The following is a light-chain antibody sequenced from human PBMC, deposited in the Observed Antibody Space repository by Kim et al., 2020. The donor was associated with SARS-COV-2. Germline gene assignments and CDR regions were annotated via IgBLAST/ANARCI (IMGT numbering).Light chain of an antibody. CDR3: ASRDSSGDHLL. V-gene: IGLV3-19*01. CDR2: GKN. J-gene: IGLJ3*02. Sequence: AVGRRVRTTCHGHILRTYCPSLYQQKPRQTPVLVIYGKNTRPSGIPDRFSGSFSGNTASLTITGTQAEDEADYYCASRDSSGDHLLFGGGTQLTVL. CDR1: ILRTYC.